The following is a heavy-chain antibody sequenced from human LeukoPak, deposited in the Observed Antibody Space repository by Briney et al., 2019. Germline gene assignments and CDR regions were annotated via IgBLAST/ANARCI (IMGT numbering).Heavy chain of an antibody. Sequence: GGSLRLSCAASGFTFSSYAMGWLRQAPGKGLEWLAHIKPDESRIFYADSVKGRFAISRDNAKNSVYLQMNSLRAEDTAVYFCARLILWETSNAFDIWGQGTMVTVSS. J-gene: IGHJ3*02. CDR3: ARLILWETSNAFDI. V-gene: IGHV3-7*03. CDR1: GFTFSSYA. CDR2: IKPDESRI. D-gene: IGHD1-26*01.